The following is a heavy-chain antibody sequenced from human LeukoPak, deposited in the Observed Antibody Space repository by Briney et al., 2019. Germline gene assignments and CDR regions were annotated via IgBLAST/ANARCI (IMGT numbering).Heavy chain of an antibody. CDR3: ARVAPSTTFGVVTHRMFDY. J-gene: IGHJ4*02. CDR2: TYHTGNT. V-gene: IGHV4-39*07. Sequence: PSETLSLTCTVSGDSIDIPNYYWGWIRQPPGKGLEWIGSTYHTGNTKYSPSLGSRVTISVDTSKNHFSLKLSSVIAADTAVYYCARVAPSTTFGVVTHRMFDYWGQGMLVTVSS. D-gene: IGHD3-3*01. CDR1: GDSIDIPNYY.